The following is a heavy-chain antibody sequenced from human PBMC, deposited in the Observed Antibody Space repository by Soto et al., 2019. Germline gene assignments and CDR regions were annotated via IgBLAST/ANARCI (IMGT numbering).Heavy chain of an antibody. CDR3: ARVSSGWSYFDY. Sequence: QVQLQESVPGLVKPSETLSLTCTVSGGAIRRYYWSLIRQPPGKGLEWIGYIYYSGSTNYNPSLKSRVIIAVHTSKNPFSLTLPAVPAADTAVYSWARVSSGWSYFDYWGQGTLVTVSS. CDR1: GGAIRRYY. D-gene: IGHD6-19*01. CDR2: IYYSGST. V-gene: IGHV4-59*01. J-gene: IGHJ4*02.